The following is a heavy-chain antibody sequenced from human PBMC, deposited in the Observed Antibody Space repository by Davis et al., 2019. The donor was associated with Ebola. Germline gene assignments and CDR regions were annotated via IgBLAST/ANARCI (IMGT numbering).Heavy chain of an antibody. CDR3: ARDRHDSSGYGF. CDR1: NYSFSSGHH. D-gene: IGHD3-22*01. CDR2: IYDSGTT. V-gene: IGHV4-38-2*02. Sequence: SETLSLTCTVSNYSFSSGHHWGWVRQPPGKGLEWIGTIYDSGTTDYNPSLKSRATISADTSTNQFFLKLSSVTAADTAIYYCARDRHDSSGYGFWGQGTLVTVSS. J-gene: IGHJ4*02.